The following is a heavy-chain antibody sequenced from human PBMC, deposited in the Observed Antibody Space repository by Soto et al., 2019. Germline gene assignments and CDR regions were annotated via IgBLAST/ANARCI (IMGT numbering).Heavy chain of an antibody. Sequence: QAQLVQSGAEVKTPGASVKVSCQASGYTFTAQDLHWVRKAPGEGLEWMGWINTTTGATRYAQKFQGRVTMTRDTSMRTAYLEVRSLRPDDTAVYYCAKGDSSWVSWFDPWGQGTLVTVSS. CDR1: GYTFTAQD. CDR3: AKGDSSWVSWFDP. V-gene: IGHV1-2*02. J-gene: IGHJ5*02. CDR2: INTTTGAT. D-gene: IGHD6-19*01.